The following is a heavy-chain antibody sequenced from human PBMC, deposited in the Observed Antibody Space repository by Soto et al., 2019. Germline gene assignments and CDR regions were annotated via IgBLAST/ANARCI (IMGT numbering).Heavy chain of an antibody. Sequence: SVKVSCKASGGTFSIYAISWVGQAPVQWLEWMGVIVRIFGTANYAQKFQARVTITADEATSTACMELSSLGSNDTAVYYCARVDTAMVNYFDYWGQGTLVTVAS. CDR2: IVRIFGTA. J-gene: IGHJ4*02. D-gene: IGHD5-18*01. CDR1: GGTFSIYA. CDR3: ARVDTAMVNYFDY. V-gene: IGHV1-69*13.